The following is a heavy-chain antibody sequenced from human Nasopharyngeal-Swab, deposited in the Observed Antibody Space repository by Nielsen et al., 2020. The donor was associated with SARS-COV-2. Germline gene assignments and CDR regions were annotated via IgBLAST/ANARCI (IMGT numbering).Heavy chain of an antibody. CDR2: IYSGGST. V-gene: IGHV3-53*01. Sequence: GESLKISCAASGFTVSRNYMSWVRQAPGKGLEWVSVIYSGGSTYYADSVKGRFTISRDNSKNTLYLQMNSLRAEDTAVYYCATTVTTGTGDYWGQGTLVTVSS. J-gene: IGHJ4*02. D-gene: IGHD4-17*01. CDR3: ATTVTTGTGDY. CDR1: GFTVSRNY.